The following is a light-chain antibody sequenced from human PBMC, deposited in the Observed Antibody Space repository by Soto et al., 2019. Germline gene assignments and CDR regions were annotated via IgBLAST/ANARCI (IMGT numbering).Light chain of an antibody. CDR2: DVS. CDR1: SSDFGGYNY. CDR3: SSLSTTSTPIV. V-gene: IGLV2-11*01. J-gene: IGLJ1*01. Sequence: QSVLTQPRSVSGSPGQSVTISCTGTSSDFGGYNYVSWYQHHPGKAPKLMIYDVSERPSGVPDRFSGSKSGNTASLAISGLQPEDEAYYYCSSLSTTSTPIVFGSGTKVTVL.